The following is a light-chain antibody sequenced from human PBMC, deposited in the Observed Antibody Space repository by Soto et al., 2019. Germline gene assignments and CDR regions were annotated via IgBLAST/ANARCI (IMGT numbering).Light chain of an antibody. J-gene: IGLJ2*01. CDR1: KIGTKS. CDR2: DDS. V-gene: IGLV3-21*02. CDR3: QVWDSSTDQNVV. Sequence: SYELTQPPSVSVAPGQTARITCGGNKIGTKSVHWYQQKPGQAPVLVVFDDSDRPSGIPKRFSGSNSGNTATLTISRVEAGDEADYYCQVWDSSTDQNVVFGGGTKLTVL.